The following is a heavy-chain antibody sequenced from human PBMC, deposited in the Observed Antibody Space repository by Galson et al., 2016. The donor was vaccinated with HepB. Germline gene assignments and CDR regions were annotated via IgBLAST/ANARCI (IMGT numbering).Heavy chain of an antibody. Sequence: QSGAEVKKPGESLKISCKGPESIFSDSYIAWVRQMPGRGLEWVGVIFPDDSHTRYSPSFDGQATMSADKSISTVYLQWSSLRASDTGLYFCARLSWDRPTWRGRHLGIGHFDNWGPGTLVTVSS. CDR2: IFPDDSHT. J-gene: IGHJ4*02. D-gene: IGHD3-3*01. V-gene: IGHV5-51*01. CDR1: ESIFSDSY. CDR3: ARLSWDRPTWRGRHLGIGHFDN.